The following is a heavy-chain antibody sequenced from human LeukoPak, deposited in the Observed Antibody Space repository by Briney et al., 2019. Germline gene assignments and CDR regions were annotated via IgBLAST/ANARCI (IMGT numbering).Heavy chain of an antibody. Sequence: SQTLSLICAISGDSVSSNNAAWNWIRQSPSRGFEWLGRTYFRSKWYNDYAASVKSRITVNPDTSKNHFSLQLSSVTPEDTAVYYCARTYGGNCDYWGQGTLVTVSS. J-gene: IGHJ4*02. CDR2: TYFRSKWYN. D-gene: IGHD4-23*01. CDR1: GDSVSSNNAA. CDR3: ARTYGGNCDY. V-gene: IGHV6-1*01.